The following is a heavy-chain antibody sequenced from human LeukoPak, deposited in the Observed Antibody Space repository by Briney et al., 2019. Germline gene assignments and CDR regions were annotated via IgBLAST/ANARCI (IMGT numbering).Heavy chain of an antibody. CDR1: GFTFSSYA. CDR2: ISGSGGST. CDR3: AKSASYYSTYLDY. V-gene: IGHV3-23*01. D-gene: IGHD4-11*01. J-gene: IGHJ4*02. Sequence: GGSLRLSCAASGFTFSSYAMSWVRQAPGKGLEWVSVISGSGGSTYYVDSVKGRFTISRDNSKNTLYLQMNSLRAEDTAVYYCAKSASYYSTYLDYWGQGTLVTVSS.